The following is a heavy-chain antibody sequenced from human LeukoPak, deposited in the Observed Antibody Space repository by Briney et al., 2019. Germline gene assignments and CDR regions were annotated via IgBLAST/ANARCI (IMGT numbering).Heavy chain of an antibody. CDR3: ARVRGYSGYDNYF. V-gene: IGHV3-53*01. J-gene: IGHJ4*02. Sequence: GGSLRLSCTVSGFTVSSNYMSWVRQAPGKGLEWVSVIYSDGTTYNADSVKGRFTISRDNSKNTLYLQINSLRAEDTAVYYCARVRGYSGYDNYFWGQGTLVTVSS. D-gene: IGHD5-12*01. CDR2: IYSDGTT. CDR1: GFTVSSNY.